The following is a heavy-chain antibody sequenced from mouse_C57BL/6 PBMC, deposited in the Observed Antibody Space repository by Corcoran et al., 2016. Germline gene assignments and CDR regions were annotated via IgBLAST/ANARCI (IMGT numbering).Heavy chain of an antibody. CDR1: GYTFTEYP. CDR3: VGCPWLAY. D-gene: IGHD3-3*01. J-gene: IGHJ3*01. CDR2: IYTDTGEQ. V-gene: IGHV9-1*01. Sequence: QSQLVQSGPELKKPGETVKISCKASGYTFTEYPMHWVKQAPGKGFKWKGMIYTDTGEQTYAEEFKGRFAFSLETSARTDDLQINNRKNEDTATYVCVGCPWLAYCGQGTLVTVSA.